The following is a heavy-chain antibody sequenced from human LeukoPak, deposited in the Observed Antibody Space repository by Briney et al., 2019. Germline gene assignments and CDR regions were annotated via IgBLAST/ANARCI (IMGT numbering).Heavy chain of an antibody. CDR1: GFTFSDYY. D-gene: IGHD1-26*01. J-gene: IGHJ4*02. Sequence: GGSLRLSCAASGFTFSDYYMSWIRQAPGKGLEWVSYISSSGSAIKYADSVKGRFTISRDNAKNSLYLQMNSLRADDTAMYYCARVRRSYCSDYWGQGTLVTVSS. V-gene: IGHV3-11*04. CDR3: ARVRRSYCSDY. CDR2: ISSSGSAI.